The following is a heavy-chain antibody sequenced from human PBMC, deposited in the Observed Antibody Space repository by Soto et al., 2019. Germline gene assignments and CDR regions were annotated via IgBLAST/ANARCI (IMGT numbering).Heavy chain of an antibody. CDR3: AKDLFTMVRGFYYYGMDV. CDR2: ISYDGSNK. Sequence: VQLVESGGGVVQPGRSLRLSCAASGFTFSSYGMHWVRQAPGKGLEWVAVISYDGSNKYYTDSVKGRFTISRDNSKNTLYLQMNSLRAEDTAVYYCAKDLFTMVRGFYYYGMDVWGQGTTVTVSS. J-gene: IGHJ6*02. D-gene: IGHD3-10*01. V-gene: IGHV3-30*18. CDR1: GFTFSSYG.